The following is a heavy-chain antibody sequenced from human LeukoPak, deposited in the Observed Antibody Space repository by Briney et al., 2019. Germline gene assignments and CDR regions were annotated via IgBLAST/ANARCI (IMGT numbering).Heavy chain of an antibody. CDR3: ARGQGSGYLTKVY. V-gene: IGHV1-2*02. CDR2: INPNSGGT. J-gene: IGHJ4*02. CDR1: GYTFTGYY. D-gene: IGHD6-19*01. Sequence: ASVKVSCKASGYTFTGYYMHWVRQAPGQGLEWMGWINPNSGGTNYAQKFQGRVTITRDTSASTAYMELSSLRSEDTAVYYCARGQGSGYLTKVYWGQGALVTVSS.